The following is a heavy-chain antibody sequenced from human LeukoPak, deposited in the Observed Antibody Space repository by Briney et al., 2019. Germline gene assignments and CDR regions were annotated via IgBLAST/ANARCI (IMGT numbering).Heavy chain of an antibody. CDR2: ISGSGGST. V-gene: IGHV3-23*01. CDR1: GFTFSSYV. D-gene: IGHD3-3*01. CDR3: AKVGYYDFWSGYYIVGDY. J-gene: IGHJ4*02. Sequence: SGGSLRLSCAASGFTFSSYVMSWVRQAPGKGLEWVSAISGSGGSTYYADSVKGRFTISRDNSKNTLYLQMNSLRAEDTAVYYCAKVGYYDFWSGYYIVGDYWGQGTLVTVSS.